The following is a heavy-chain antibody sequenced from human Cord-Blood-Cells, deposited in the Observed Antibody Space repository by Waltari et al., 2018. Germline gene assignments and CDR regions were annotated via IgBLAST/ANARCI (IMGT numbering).Heavy chain of an antibody. CDR1: GYTFTSYA. V-gene: IGHV1-3*01. CDR2: INAGNGNT. CDR3: ARGCSSTSCYEYFQH. D-gene: IGHD2-2*01. Sequence: QVQLVQSGAEVKKPGASVKVSCKASGYTFTSYAMHWVRQAPGQRLEWMGWINAGNGNTKYSQKFQGRVTITRDTSASTAYMELSSLRSEDTAVYYCARGCSSTSCYEYFQHWGQGTLVTVSS. J-gene: IGHJ1*01.